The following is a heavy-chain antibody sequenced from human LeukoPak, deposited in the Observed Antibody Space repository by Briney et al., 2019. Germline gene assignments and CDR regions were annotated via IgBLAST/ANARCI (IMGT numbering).Heavy chain of an antibody. CDR1: GYTLTELS. J-gene: IGHJ4*02. CDR3: ARTRGMKYYYDSSGYYHFAY. CDR2: FDPEDGET. V-gene: IGHV1-24*01. Sequence: ASVKVSCKVSGYTLTELSMHWVRQAPGKGLEWMGGFDPEDGETIYAQKFQGRVTMTEDTSTDTAYMELSSLRSEDTAVYYCARTRGMKYYYDSSGYYHFAYWGQGTLVTVSS. D-gene: IGHD3-22*01.